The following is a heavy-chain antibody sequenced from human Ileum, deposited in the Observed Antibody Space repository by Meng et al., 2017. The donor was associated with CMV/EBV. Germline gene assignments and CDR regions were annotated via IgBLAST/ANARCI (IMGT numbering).Heavy chain of an antibody. CDR3: AREQMGAWRGYFDC. Sequence: GGSLRLSCAASGLAVSDNPMTWVRQVVGQGLQWVSTLYEGGSAHYAPSVEGRFRISKDNSANMVYLQMNSLGVEDTAVYYCAREQMGAWRGYFDCWGQGMLVTVSS. V-gene: IGHV3-53*01. J-gene: IGHJ5*01. D-gene: IGHD3-3*01. CDR1: GLAVSDNP. CDR2: LYEGGSA.